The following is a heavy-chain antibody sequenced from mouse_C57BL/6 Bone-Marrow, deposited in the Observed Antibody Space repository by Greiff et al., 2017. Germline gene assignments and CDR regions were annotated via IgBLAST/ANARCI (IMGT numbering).Heavy chain of an antibody. CDR3: AREDITTVVPYWYFDG. CDR2: INPNNGGT. V-gene: IGHV1-26*01. J-gene: IGHJ1*03. Sequence: VQLQQSGPELVKPGASVKISCKASGYTFTDYYMNWVKQSHGKSLEWIGDINPNNGGTSYNQKFKGKATLTVDKSSSTAYMELRSLTSEDSAVYYCAREDITTVVPYWYFDGWGTGTTVTVSS. CDR1: GYTFTDYY. D-gene: IGHD1-1*01.